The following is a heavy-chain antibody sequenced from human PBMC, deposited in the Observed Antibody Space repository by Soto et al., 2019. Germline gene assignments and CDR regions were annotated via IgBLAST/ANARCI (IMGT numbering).Heavy chain of an antibody. J-gene: IGHJ4*01. V-gene: IGHV6-1*01. CDR3: ARGEQYSGRISDY. D-gene: IGHD1-26*01. Sequence: SQTLSLTCDISGDSVSSNTAGWNWVRQSPSRGLEWLGRTYYRSKWYYDYALSVRSRITINPDTSKNQYSLQLNSVTPEDTAVYYCARGEQYSGRISDYWGQGTLVTVSS. CDR1: GDSVSSNTAG. CDR2: TYYRSKWYY.